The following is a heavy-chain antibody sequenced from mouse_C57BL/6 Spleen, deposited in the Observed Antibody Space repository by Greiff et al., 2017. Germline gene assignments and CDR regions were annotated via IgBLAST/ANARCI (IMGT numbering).Heavy chain of an antibody. D-gene: IGHD2-1*01. J-gene: IGHJ2*01. CDR3: ARDGVTPFDY. CDR1: GFTFSDYY. Sequence: EVKLMESEGGLVQPGSSMKLSCTASGFTFSDYYMAWVRQVPEKGLEWVANINYDGSSTYYLDSLKSRFIISRDNAKNILYLQMSSLKSEDTATYYCARDGVTPFDYWGQGTTLTVSS. CDR2: INYDGSST. V-gene: IGHV5-16*01.